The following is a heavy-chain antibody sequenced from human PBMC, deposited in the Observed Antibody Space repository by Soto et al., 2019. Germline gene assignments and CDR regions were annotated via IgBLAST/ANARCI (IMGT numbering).Heavy chain of an antibody. V-gene: IGHV1-3*01. J-gene: IGHJ3*02. CDR2: INAGNGNT. CDR3: ARASLHRDWQWLVLVAFDI. Sequence: ASVKVSCKASGYTFTSYAMHWVRQAPGQRLEWMGWINAGNGNTKYSQKFQGRVTITRDTSASTAYMELSSLRSEDTAAYYCARASLHRDWQWLVLVAFDIWGQGTMVTVS. D-gene: IGHD6-19*01. CDR1: GYTFTSYA.